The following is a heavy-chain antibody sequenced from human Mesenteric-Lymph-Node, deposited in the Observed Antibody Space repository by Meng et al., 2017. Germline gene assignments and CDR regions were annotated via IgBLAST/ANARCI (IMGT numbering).Heavy chain of an antibody. CDR2: IYYSGST. CDR3: ARGQRSYSGSYPEWFDP. CDR1: GGSISSGDYY. V-gene: IGHV4-30-4*01. D-gene: IGHD1-26*01. J-gene: IGHJ5*02. Sequence: QVQLQGSGPGLVKPSQTPSLTCTVSGGSISSGDYYWSWIRQPPGKGLEWIGCIYYSGSTYYNPSLKGRVTISVDTSKNQFSLNLSSVTAADTAVYYCARGQRSYSGSYPEWFDPWGQGTLVTVSS.